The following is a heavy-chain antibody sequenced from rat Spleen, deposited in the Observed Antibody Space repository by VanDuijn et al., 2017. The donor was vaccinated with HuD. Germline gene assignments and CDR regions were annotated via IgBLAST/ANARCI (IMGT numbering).Heavy chain of an antibody. CDR3: TRSYYGYNNNWFAY. CDR1: GFSLTDYS. CDR2: MWSGGTT. J-gene: IGHJ3*01. Sequence: QVQLKESGPGLVQPSQTLSLTCTVSGFSLTDYSVNWVRQPPGKGLEWIGAMWSGGTTDYNSALKSRLSISRDTSKSQVLLKMDSLQAEDTAMYFCTRSYYGYNNNWFAYWGQGTLVTVSS. V-gene: IGHV2-15*01. D-gene: IGHD1-9*01.